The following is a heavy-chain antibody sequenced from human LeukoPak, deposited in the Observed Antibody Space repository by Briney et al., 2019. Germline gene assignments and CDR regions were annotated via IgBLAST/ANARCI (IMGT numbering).Heavy chain of an antibody. D-gene: IGHD3-3*01. CDR3: TKDQNYDFWSAYPLFEY. J-gene: IGHJ4*02. CDR2: VSGSGGHT. Sequence: GGSLRLSCAVSGFSFSNSAMNWVRQAPGKGLEWVSAVSGSGGHTYYADSVRGRFTVSRDNSKNTLYLQMNSLRVEDTAVYYCTKDQNYDFWSAYPLFEYWGQGALVTVSS. CDR1: GFSFSNSA. V-gene: IGHV3-23*01.